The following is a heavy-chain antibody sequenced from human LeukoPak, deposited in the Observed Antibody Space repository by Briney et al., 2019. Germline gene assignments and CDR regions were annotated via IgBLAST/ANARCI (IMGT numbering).Heavy chain of an antibody. D-gene: IGHD2-2*01. CDR3: ARGRGGRDCSSTSCYSSLIGY. CDR1: GFAFSDFY. CDR2: MSSSRII. J-gene: IGHJ4*02. V-gene: IGHV3-11*01. Sequence: GGSLSLSCAASGFAFSDFYMSWIRQAPGKGLEWLASMSSSRIIYYADSLKGRFTVSRDDAKNSLYLQMSGLSAEDTAVYYCARGRGGRDCSSTSCYSSLIGYWGQGTLVTVSS.